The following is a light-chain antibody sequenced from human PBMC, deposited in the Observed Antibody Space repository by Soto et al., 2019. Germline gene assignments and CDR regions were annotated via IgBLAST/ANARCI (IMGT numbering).Light chain of an antibody. CDR3: QQRFDWPKIT. CDR1: QTISSW. V-gene: IGKV1-5*03. J-gene: IGKJ5*01. CDR2: KAS. Sequence: DIQMTQSPSTLSGSVGDRVTITCRASQTISSWFSCYQQKPVKAPKLLIYKASTLKSGVPSRFSGSGSGTEFTLTISSLQPDDFGVFYCQQRFDWPKITFGQGTRLEIK.